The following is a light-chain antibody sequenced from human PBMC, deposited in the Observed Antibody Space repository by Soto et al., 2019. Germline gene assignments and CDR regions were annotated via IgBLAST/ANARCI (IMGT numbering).Light chain of an antibody. J-gene: IGKJ3*01. CDR3: QQYNSPSFT. CDR1: QSVSSSY. V-gene: IGKV3-20*01. Sequence: EIVLTQSPGTLSLSPGERATLSCRASQSVSSSYLAWYQQKPGQAPRLLIYGASSRATGIPDRFSGSGSGTDFTLTISSLQPDDFATYYCQQYNSPSFTFGPGTKVDIK. CDR2: GAS.